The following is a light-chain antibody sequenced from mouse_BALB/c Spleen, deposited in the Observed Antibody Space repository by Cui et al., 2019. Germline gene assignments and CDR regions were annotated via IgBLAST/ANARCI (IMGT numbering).Light chain of an antibody. J-gene: IGKJ5*01. Sequence: HILPTQFSAIMSASPGEEGTMTCSGSSSVRYMHWYQQKSGTSPKRWIYDTSKLAAGVPARFSGSGSGTSYSLTISSMEAEDAATYYCQQWSSNPPTFGAGTKLELK. CDR1: SSVRY. V-gene: IGKV4-59*01. CDR3: QQWSSNPPT. CDR2: DTS.